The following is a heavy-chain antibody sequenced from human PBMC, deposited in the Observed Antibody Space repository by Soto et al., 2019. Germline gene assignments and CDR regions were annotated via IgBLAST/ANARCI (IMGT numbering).Heavy chain of an antibody. CDR2: IFTGGST. Sequence: EVQLVESGGGLVQPGESLRLSCAASGFTVSSNYMSWVRQAPGKGLEWVSVIFTGGSTYYADSVKGRFTISRHSSKNTVYLQMNSLRAEDTAVYYCARDRYSSGWLDAFDIWGQGTMVTVSS. V-gene: IGHV3-53*04. CDR3: ARDRYSSGWLDAFDI. CDR1: GFTVSSNY. J-gene: IGHJ3*02. D-gene: IGHD6-19*01.